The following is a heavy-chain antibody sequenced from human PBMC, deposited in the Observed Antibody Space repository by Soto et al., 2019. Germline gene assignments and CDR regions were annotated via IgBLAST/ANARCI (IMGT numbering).Heavy chain of an antibody. CDR3: ARDYDFWSGHAAFDI. CDR1: GYTFTGYY. V-gene: IGHV1-2*02. CDR2: INPNSGGT. D-gene: IGHD3-3*01. J-gene: IGHJ3*02. Sequence: ASVKVSCKASGYTFTGYYMHWVRQAPGQGREWMGWINPNSGGTNYAQKVQGRVTMTRDTSISTAYMELSRLRSDDTAVYYCARDYDFWSGHAAFDIWGQGIMVTVSS.